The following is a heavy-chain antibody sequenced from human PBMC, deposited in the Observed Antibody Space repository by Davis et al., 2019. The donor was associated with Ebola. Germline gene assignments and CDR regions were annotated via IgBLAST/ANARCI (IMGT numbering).Heavy chain of an antibody. Sequence: ASVKVSCKASGYTFTSYGISWVRQAPGQGLEWMGRIHPNSGDTKNPQKFQGRVTMTWDTSITTAYMELSRLTSDDTAVYYCATSGMVVTVGYWGQGTLVTVSS. J-gene: IGHJ4*02. CDR3: ATSGMVVTVGY. CDR2: IHPNSGDT. D-gene: IGHD2-21*02. CDR1: GYTFTSYG. V-gene: IGHV1-2*06.